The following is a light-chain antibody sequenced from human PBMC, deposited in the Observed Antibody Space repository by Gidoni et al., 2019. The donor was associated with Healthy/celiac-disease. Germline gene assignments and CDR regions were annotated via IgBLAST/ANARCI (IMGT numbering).Light chain of an antibody. CDR2: DAS. J-gene: IGKJ2*01. V-gene: IGKV1-33*01. CDR3: QQYDNLPMYT. Sequence: PSSLSASVGDRVTITCQASQDISNYLNWYQQKPGKAPKPLIYDASNLETGVPSRFSGSGSGTDFTFTISSLQPEDIATYYCQQYDNLPMYTFGQGTKLEIK. CDR1: QDISNY.